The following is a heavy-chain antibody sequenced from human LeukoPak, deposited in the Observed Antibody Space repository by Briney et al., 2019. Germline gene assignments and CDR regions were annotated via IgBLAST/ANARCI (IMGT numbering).Heavy chain of an antibody. CDR3: ARSIGYYYGSGSYNPHLDY. D-gene: IGHD3-10*01. Sequence: ASVKVSCKASGYTFTIYAMHWVRQAPGQRLEWMGWINAGNGNTKYSQKFQGRVTITRDTSASTAYMELSSLRSEDTAVYYCARSIGYYYGSGSYNPHLDYWGQGTLVTVSS. CDR1: GYTFTIYA. CDR2: INAGNGNT. V-gene: IGHV1-3*01. J-gene: IGHJ4*02.